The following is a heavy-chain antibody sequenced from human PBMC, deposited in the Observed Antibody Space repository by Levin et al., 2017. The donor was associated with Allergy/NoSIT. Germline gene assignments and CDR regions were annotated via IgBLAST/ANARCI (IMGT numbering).Heavy chain of an antibody. CDR3: ARSRGGWIAVATTRGAFDI. CDR1: GFTFSSYD. Sequence: QAGGSLRLSCAASGFTFSSYDMHWVRQATGKGLEWVSAIGTAGDTYYPGSVKGRFTISRENAKNSLYLQMNSLRAGDTAVYYCARSRGGWIAVATTRGAFDIWGQGTMVTVSS. J-gene: IGHJ3*02. CDR2: IGTAGDT. V-gene: IGHV3-13*01. D-gene: IGHD6-19*01.